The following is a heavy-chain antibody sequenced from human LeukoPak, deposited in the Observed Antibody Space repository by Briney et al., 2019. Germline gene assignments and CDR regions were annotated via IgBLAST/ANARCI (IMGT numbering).Heavy chain of an antibody. CDR2: MNPNSGNT. CDR3: ARGTYYYDSSGYFGP. V-gene: IGHV1-8*01. D-gene: IGHD3-22*01. CDR1: GYTFTSYD. Sequence: ASVKVSCKASGYTFTSYDINWVRQATGKGLEWMGWMNPNSGNTGYAQKFQGRVTMTRNTSISTAYMELSSLRSEDTAVYYCARGTYYYDSSGYFGPWGQGTLVTVSS. J-gene: IGHJ5*02.